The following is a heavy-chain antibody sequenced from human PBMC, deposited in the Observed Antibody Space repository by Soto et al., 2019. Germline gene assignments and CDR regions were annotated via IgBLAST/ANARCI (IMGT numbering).Heavy chain of an antibody. CDR3: ARDIQSVGPRANDAFDV. D-gene: IGHD5-18*01. J-gene: IGHJ3*01. Sequence: QVQLVQSGAELKKPGASVNISCTASGFTFSDNLINWVRQVSGQGLEWMGWLNPETGNTIYSETFQGRVTISRHPSASIAYLELSGLENEDTALYFCARDIQSVGPRANDAFDVWGQGTMITVSS. CDR2: LNPETGNT. CDR1: GFTFSDNL. V-gene: IGHV1-3*01.